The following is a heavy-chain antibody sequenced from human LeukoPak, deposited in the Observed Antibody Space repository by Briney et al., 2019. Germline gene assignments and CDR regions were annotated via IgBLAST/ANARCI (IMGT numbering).Heavy chain of an antibody. D-gene: IGHD1-14*01. V-gene: IGHV3-23*01. CDR3: AKSSPNRVNANWFDP. J-gene: IGHJ5*02. CDR1: GFTFSSYA. CDR2: ISGSGGST. Sequence: PGGSLRLSCAASGFTFSSYAMSWVRQAPGKGLEWVSAISGSGGSTYYADSVKGRFTISRDNSKNTLNLQMNSLRAEDTAVYYCAKSSPNRVNANWFDPWGQGTLVTVSS.